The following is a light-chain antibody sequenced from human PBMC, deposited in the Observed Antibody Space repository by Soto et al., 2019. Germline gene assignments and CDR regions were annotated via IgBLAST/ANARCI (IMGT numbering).Light chain of an antibody. CDR2: GAS. CDR1: QSISSNY. J-gene: IGKJ1*01. Sequence: EIVLTQSPGTLSVSPGERATLSCRARQSISSNYLAWYQQKPGQAPRILIYGASSRATGIPDRFSGSGSGTDFTLTISRLEPEDSAIYYCQQYVSWTFGQGTKVEIQ. CDR3: QQYVSWT. V-gene: IGKV3-20*01.